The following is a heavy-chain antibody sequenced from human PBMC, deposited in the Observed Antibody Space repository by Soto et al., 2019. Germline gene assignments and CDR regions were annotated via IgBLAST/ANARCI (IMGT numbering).Heavy chain of an antibody. D-gene: IGHD2-8*01. CDR3: ASVRINGGEGYFEY. Sequence: GESLKISCKTSGYSFTSYWIGWVRQMPGKGLEWMGMIYPDDSDTRYSPSFQGQVTISADKSIYTAYLQWTSLKASDRAMYYCASVRINGGEGYFEYWGQGTLVTVSS. V-gene: IGHV5-51*01. CDR2: IYPDDSDT. CDR1: GYSFTSYW. J-gene: IGHJ4*02.